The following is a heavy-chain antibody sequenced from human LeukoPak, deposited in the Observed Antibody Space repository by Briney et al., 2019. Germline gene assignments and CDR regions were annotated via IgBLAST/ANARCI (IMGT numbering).Heavy chain of an antibody. CDR2: ITYNSGTI. CDR1: GFTFRSYA. CDR3: ARDSGYNYADDY. D-gene: IGHD5-12*01. V-gene: IGHV3-48*02. Sequence: GGSLRLSCAASGFTFRSYAMQWVRQAPGKGLEWVSYITYNSGTIFYADSVKGRFTISRDNAKDSLYLQMSSLRDGDTAVYYCARDSGYNYADDYWGQGTLVTVSS. J-gene: IGHJ4*02.